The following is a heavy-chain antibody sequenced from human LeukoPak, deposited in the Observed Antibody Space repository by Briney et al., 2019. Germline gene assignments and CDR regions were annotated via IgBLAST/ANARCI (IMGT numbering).Heavy chain of an antibody. D-gene: IGHD6-19*01. J-gene: IGHJ5*02. CDR2: ISAYNGNT. CDR3: ARDGLYGAGWFDP. CDR1: GYTFTSYG. Sequence: ASVKVSCKASGYTFTSYGTSWVRQAPRQGLEWMGWISAYNGNTNYAQKLQGRVTMTTDTSTSTAHMELRSLRSDDTAVYYCARDGLYGAGWFDPWGQGTLVTVSS. V-gene: IGHV1-18*01.